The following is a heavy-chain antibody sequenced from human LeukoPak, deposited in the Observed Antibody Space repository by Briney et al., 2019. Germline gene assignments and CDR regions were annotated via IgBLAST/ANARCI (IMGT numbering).Heavy chain of an antibody. CDR3: ARDLDLGAATSGMDV. CDR1: GGSVSSGSYY. Sequence: SETLSLTCTASGGSVSSGSYYWNWIRQPPGKGLEWIGYINYSGSTNYNPSLKSRVTISVDTSKNQFSLKLSSVTAADTAVYYCARDLDLGAATSGMDVWGQGTTVTVSS. V-gene: IGHV4-61*01. J-gene: IGHJ6*02. CDR2: INYSGST. D-gene: IGHD2-15*01.